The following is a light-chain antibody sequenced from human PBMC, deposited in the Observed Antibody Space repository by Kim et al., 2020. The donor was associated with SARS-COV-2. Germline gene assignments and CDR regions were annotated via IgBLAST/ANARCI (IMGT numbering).Light chain of an antibody. V-gene: IGKV3-15*01. Sequence: SPGGSASLSCRASQGLGSKLAWYQQKPGQAPSLLIYGVATRATGVPARFSGSGSGTEFTLTISSLQSEDFALYYCQQYNNWPPITFGQGTRLEIK. CDR2: GVA. J-gene: IGKJ5*01. CDR1: QGLGSK. CDR3: QQYNNWPPIT.